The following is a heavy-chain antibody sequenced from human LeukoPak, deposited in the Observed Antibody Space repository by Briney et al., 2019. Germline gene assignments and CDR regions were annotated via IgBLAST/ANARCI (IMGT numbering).Heavy chain of an antibody. CDR1: GGSISGYY. J-gene: IGHJ3*02. CDR3: ARSRSGYSYDHAAFEI. Sequence: SETLSLTCTVSGGSISGYYWNWIGQPPGKGLEWIGYIYYSGSTNYNPSLKSRVTMSVDTSKNQFSLELSSVTAADTAVYYCARSRSGYSYDHAAFEIWGQGTMVTVSS. CDR2: IYYSGST. D-gene: IGHD5-18*01. V-gene: IGHV4-59*01.